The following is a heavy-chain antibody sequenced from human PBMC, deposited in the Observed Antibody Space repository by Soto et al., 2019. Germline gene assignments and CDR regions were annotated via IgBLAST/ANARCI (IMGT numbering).Heavy chain of an antibody. J-gene: IGHJ4*02. CDR2: INGDGSIT. CDR1: GFPFGSYW. D-gene: IGHD3-10*01. CDR3: SRETLWFGESHQS. V-gene: IGHV3-74*01. Sequence: SGGSLRLSCGTSGFPFGSYWLDLVRQAPGKGLVWVSRINGDGSITTYADSVKGRFTISREHAANTLHLQMNDLRADDAGVYYCSRETLWFGESHQSGGQGQLFTVSS.